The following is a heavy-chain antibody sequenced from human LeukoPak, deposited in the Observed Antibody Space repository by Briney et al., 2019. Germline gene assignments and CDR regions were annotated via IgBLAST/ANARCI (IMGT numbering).Heavy chain of an antibody. V-gene: IGHV1-18*01. D-gene: IGHD5-18*01. CDR1: GYTFTSYG. CDR3: ARDRLWIQLWTLPDFDY. Sequence: ASVKVSFKASGYTFTSYGISWVRQAPGQGLEWMGWISAYNGNTNYAQKLQGRVTMTTDTSTSTAYMELRSLRSDDTAVYYCARDRLWIQLWTLPDFDYWGQGTLVTVSS. CDR2: ISAYNGNT. J-gene: IGHJ4*02.